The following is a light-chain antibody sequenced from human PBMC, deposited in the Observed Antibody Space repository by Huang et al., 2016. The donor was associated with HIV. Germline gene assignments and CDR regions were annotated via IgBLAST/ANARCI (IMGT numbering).Light chain of an antibody. V-gene: IGKV3-11*01. J-gene: IGKJ2*02. CDR1: QSVSSD. CDR2: GAS. CDR3: QQRSDWPRT. Sequence: IVLTQSPATLSLSPGERATLSCRSSQSVSSDLAWYQQKAGQAPRLLIYGASNRATGIPARFSGSGSGTDFTLTISSLEPEDFAVYYCQQRSDWPRTFGQGTKLEIK.